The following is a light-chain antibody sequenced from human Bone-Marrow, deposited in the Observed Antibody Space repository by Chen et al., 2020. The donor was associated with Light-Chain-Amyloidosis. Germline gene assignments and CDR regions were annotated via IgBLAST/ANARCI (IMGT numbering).Light chain of an antibody. V-gene: IGLV2-14*01. CDR1: SGDVGGTNH. Sequence: QSALTQPASVSGSPGQSITISCTGTSGDVGGTNHASWYHQHPDNAPKLMIYEVTNRPSWVPYRCSGAKSDNTAALTISGLQAEDEADYFCSSEASTNTLVFGSGTRVTVL. J-gene: IGLJ1*01. CDR2: EVT. CDR3: SSEASTNTLV.